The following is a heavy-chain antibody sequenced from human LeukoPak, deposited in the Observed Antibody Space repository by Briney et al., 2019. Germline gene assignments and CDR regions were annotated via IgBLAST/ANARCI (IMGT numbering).Heavy chain of an antibody. CDR1: GFTFSSYS. CDR2: ISSSSTI. Sequence: GGSLRLSCAASGFTFSSYSMNWVCQAPGKGLEWVSYISSSSTIYYADSVKGRFPISRDNAKNSLYLQMNSLRAEDTAVYYCARDNIWAFDMWGQGTMVTVSS. CDR3: ARDNIWAFDM. J-gene: IGHJ3*02. V-gene: IGHV3-48*01. D-gene: IGHD3-9*01.